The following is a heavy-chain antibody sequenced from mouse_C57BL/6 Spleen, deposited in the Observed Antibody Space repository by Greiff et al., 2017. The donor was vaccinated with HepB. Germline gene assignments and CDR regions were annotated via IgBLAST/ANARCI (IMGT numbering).Heavy chain of an antibody. Sequence: VQLQQPGAELVKPGASVKLSCKASGYTFTSYWMHWVKQRPGRGLEWIGRIDPNSGGTKYNEKFKSKATLTVDKPSSTAYMQLSSLTSEDSAVYYCARSITTVVARGPFDYWGQGTTLTVSS. CDR3: ARSITTVVARGPFDY. CDR2: IDPNSGGT. V-gene: IGHV1-72*01. J-gene: IGHJ2*01. CDR1: GYTFTSYW. D-gene: IGHD1-1*01.